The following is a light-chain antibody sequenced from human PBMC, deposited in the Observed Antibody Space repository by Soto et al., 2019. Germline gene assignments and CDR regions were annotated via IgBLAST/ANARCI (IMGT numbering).Light chain of an antibody. Sequence: DIQMTQSPSSLSASVGDRVTITCQASQHIRKYLSWYQQKPGRAPKLLIYGASNLETGVPSRFSGSGYGTDFTFTISSLQPEDIATYYCQHYDNLPPFTFGPGTKVAIK. CDR3: QHYDNLPPFT. CDR1: QHIRKY. CDR2: GAS. J-gene: IGKJ3*01. V-gene: IGKV1-33*01.